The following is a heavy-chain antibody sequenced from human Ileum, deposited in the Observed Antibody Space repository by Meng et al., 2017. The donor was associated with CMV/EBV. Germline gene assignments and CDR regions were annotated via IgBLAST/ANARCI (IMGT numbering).Heavy chain of an antibody. CDR1: GFTFTSSA. V-gene: IGHV1-58*01. Sequence: SVKVSCKASGFTFTSSAVQWVRQARGQRLEWIGWLVVGSGNTNYAQKFQERVTITRDMSTSTAYMELSSLRSEDTAVYYCESIGYCSGGSCYSGPYWGQGTLVTVSS. CDR3: ESIGYCSGGSCYSGPY. CDR2: LVVGSGNT. D-gene: IGHD2-15*01. J-gene: IGHJ4*02.